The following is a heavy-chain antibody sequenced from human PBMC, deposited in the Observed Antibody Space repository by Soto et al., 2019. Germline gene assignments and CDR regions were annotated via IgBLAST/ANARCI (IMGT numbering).Heavy chain of an antibody. D-gene: IGHD6-6*01. V-gene: IGHV3-21*01. CDR2: ISSSSAYI. Sequence: EVQLVESGGGLVKPGGSLRLSCAASGFTFNSYTMNWVRQAPGKGLEWVSSISSSSAYIYSADSVLGRFTISRDNAKNSLFLQMNSLRAEDTAVYYCARELYSNSRGVSYFDYWGQGALVTVSS. J-gene: IGHJ4*02. CDR1: GFTFNSYT. CDR3: ARELYSNSRGVSYFDY.